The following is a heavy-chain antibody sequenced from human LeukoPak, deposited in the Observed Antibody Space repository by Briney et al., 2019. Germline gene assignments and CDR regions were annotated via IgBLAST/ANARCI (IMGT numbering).Heavy chain of an antibody. CDR3: ARQSQDYGVRDAFDI. D-gene: IGHD4-17*01. Sequence: PSETLSLTCTVSGGSISSYYWSWIRQPPGKGLEWIGEINHSGSTNYNPSLKSRVTISVDTSKNQFSLKLSSVTAADTVVYYCARQSQDYGVRDAFDIWGQGTMVTVSS. J-gene: IGHJ3*02. V-gene: IGHV4-34*01. CDR2: INHSGST. CDR1: GGSISSYY.